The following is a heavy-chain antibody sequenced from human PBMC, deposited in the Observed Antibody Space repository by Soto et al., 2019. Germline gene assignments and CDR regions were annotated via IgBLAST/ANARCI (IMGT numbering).Heavy chain of an antibody. CDR1: GYTFTDYY. Sequence: ASVKVSCKASGYTFTDYYMHWVRQAPGQGLEWMGWINPNSGGTNYAQKFQGRVTMTRDTSISTAYMELSRLRSDDTAVYYCARGGSSFTIFGVVQYGMDVWGQGTTVTGSS. D-gene: IGHD3-3*01. CDR3: ARGGSSFTIFGVVQYGMDV. J-gene: IGHJ6*02. CDR2: INPNSGGT. V-gene: IGHV1-2*02.